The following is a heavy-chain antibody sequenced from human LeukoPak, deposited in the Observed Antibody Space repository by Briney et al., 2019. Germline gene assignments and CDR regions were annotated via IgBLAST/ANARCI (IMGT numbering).Heavy chain of an antibody. CDR1: GGSISSYY. V-gene: IGHV4-4*07. D-gene: IGHD6-13*01. J-gene: IGHJ4*02. CDR3: ARGIAAVGNYFDY. CDR2: IYTTGNT. Sequence: SETLSLTCSVSGGSISSYYWSWIRQPAGKGREWIGRIYTTGNTDYNPSLKSRVTVSVDTSKNQFSLNLSSVTAADTAVCYCARGIAAVGNYFDYWGQGTLVTVSS.